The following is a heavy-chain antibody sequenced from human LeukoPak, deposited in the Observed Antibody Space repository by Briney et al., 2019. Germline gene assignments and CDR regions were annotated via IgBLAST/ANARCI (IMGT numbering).Heavy chain of an antibody. CDR3: AKTDYFDY. V-gene: IGHV3-21*01. Sequence: GGSLRLSCAASGFTFSSYSMKWVRQAPGKGLQWVSSMSSSGSYTYYADSVKGRFTLSRDNAKNSLYLQMNSLRAEDTAVYYCAKTDYFDYWGQGTLVTVSS. D-gene: IGHD1-1*01. CDR1: GFTFSSYS. J-gene: IGHJ4*02. CDR2: MSSSGSYT.